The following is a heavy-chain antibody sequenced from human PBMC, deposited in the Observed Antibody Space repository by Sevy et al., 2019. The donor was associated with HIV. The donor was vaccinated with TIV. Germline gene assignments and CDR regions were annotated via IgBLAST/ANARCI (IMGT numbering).Heavy chain of an antibody. J-gene: IGHJ4*02. Sequence: ASVKVSCKASGYTFTSYGISWVRQAPGQGLEWMGWISAYNGNTNYAQMLQGRVTMTTDTSTSTAYMELRSLRSDDTAVYYCAREWRVRGVIGTFDYWGQGTLVTVSS. CDR3: AREWRVRGVIGTFDY. CDR2: ISAYNGNT. CDR1: GYTFTSYG. V-gene: IGHV1-18*04. D-gene: IGHD3-10*01.